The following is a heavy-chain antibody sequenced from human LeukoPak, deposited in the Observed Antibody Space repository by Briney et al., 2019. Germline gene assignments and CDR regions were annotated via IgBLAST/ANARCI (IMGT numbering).Heavy chain of an antibody. J-gene: IGHJ4*02. CDR2: IFCSGGSD. Sequence: PGVSLRLSCTASGFTFSTYAMYWVRQAPGKGLEWVSGIFCSGGSDHYADSMKGRFTISRDNSKSTIYLQMNSLRAEDTAVYYCGKTTTGYSSGRYPGWPVDNWGQGTLVTVSS. D-gene: IGHD6-19*01. CDR1: GFTFSTYA. CDR3: GKTTTGYSSGRYPGWPVDN. V-gene: IGHV3-23*01.